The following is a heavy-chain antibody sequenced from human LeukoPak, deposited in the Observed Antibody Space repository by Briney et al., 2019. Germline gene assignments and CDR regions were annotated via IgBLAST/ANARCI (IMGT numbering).Heavy chain of an antibody. CDR2: ISYDGSNK. J-gene: IGHJ4*02. CDR3: ARRLPYSSSWYFDY. Sequence: GGSLRLSCAASGFTFSSYGMHWVRQAPGKGLEGVAVISYDGSNKYYADSVKGRFTISRDNPKNTLYLQMNSLRAEDKAVYYCARRLPYSSSWYFDYWGQGTLLTVSS. D-gene: IGHD6-13*01. CDR1: GFTFSSYG. V-gene: IGHV3-30*03.